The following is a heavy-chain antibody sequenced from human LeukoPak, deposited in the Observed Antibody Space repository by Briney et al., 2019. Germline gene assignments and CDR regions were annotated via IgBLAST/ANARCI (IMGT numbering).Heavy chain of an antibody. Sequence: GGSLRLSCVGSGFSLSDYWMHWVRQTPGKGLMWVSRITSDGSTTWYADSVKGRFTVSRDNAKNTLFLEMNSLRDEDTAVYYCARGVLNWFDPWGQGTLVTVSS. CDR1: GFSLSDYW. CDR2: ITSDGSTT. V-gene: IGHV3-74*01. CDR3: ARGVLNWFDP. J-gene: IGHJ5*02. D-gene: IGHD6-13*01.